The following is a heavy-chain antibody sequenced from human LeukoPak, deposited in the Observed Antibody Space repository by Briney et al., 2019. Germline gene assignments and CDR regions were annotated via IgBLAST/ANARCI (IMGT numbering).Heavy chain of an antibody. CDR1: GDYISRRLDY. CDR3: ARSSGTGTFSY. Sequence: SETLSVTCTVFGDYISRRLDYRVWFLEPPGNGLEWIGSVYYGRRPYYNPSLESRATISVDTSKNHSSLKMSSVTAADTAVYYCARSSGTGTFSYWGQGTLVTVSS. V-gene: IGHV4-39*02. J-gene: IGHJ4*02. CDR2: VYYGRRP. D-gene: IGHD6-25*01.